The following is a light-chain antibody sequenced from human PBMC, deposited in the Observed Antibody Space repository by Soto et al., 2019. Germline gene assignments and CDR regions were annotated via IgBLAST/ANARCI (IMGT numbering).Light chain of an antibody. CDR1: SSDVGGYDY. CDR3: SSYTTTSTYV. V-gene: IGLV2-14*01. Sequence: QSVLTQPPSVSLSPGQSVTISCTGTSSDVGGYDYVSWYQQHPGKAPKFMIYEVTNRPSGVSHRFSGSKSGNTASLTISGLQAEDEADYYCSSYTTTSTYVFGTGTKVTVL. J-gene: IGLJ1*01. CDR2: EVT.